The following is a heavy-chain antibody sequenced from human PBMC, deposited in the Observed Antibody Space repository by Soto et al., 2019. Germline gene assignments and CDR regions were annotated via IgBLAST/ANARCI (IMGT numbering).Heavy chain of an antibody. CDR3: ATWLQREHAYDV. Sequence: GGSLRLSCAVVGMTVSSKKYVAWVRQAPGKGLEWVSGVYDADGKYYADSVKGRFTTSRDSSKTIVYLEMNDLGPEDTAIYYCATWLQREHAYDVWGQGTTVTVSS. CDR1: GMTVSSKKY. D-gene: IGHD1-1*01. CDR2: VYDADGK. J-gene: IGHJ3*01. V-gene: IGHV3-53*01.